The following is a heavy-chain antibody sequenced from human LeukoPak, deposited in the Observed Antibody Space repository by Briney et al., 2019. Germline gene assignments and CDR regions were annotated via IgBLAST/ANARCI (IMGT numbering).Heavy chain of an antibody. CDR3: ARGAYCGGDCSSSDAFDI. D-gene: IGHD2-21*02. V-gene: IGHV1-18*01. CDR2: ISAYNGNT. Sequence: ASMKVSCKAFGYTLTSYGVSWVRQAPGQGLEWMGWISAYNGNTNYAQNLQGRVTMATDTSTSTAYLELRSLRSDDTAVYYCARGAYCGGDCSSSDAFDIWGQGTMVSVSS. J-gene: IGHJ3*02. CDR1: GYTLTSYG.